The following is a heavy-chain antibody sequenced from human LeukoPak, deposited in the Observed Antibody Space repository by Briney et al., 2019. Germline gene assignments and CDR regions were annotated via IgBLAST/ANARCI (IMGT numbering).Heavy chain of an antibody. CDR3: TRGFSGRRDN. V-gene: IGHV1-8*01. D-gene: IGHD6-19*01. J-gene: IGHJ4*02. Sequence: ASVKVSCKASVYTFTSCDINWVPQTTGQGREWMGWMNPNSGKTGYGHSFQGRITMTRDISIGTAYMELSNLTSEDTAIYYCTRGFSGRRDNWGQGTLVTVSA. CDR1: VYTFTSCD. CDR2: MNPNSGKT.